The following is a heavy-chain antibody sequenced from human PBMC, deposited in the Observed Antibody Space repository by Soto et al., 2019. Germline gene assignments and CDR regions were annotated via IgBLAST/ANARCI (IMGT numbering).Heavy chain of an antibody. D-gene: IGHD3-16*01. CDR1: GGSISSSSYY. CDR2: IYYSGST. J-gene: IGHJ4*02. CDR3: ARGGSDYRFDY. Sequence: SETLSLTCTVSGGSISSSSYYWGWIRQPPGKGLEWIGSIYYSGSTYYNPSLKSRVTISVDTSKNQFSLKLSSVTAADTAVYYCARGGSDYRFDYWGQGTLVTVSS. V-gene: IGHV4-39*01.